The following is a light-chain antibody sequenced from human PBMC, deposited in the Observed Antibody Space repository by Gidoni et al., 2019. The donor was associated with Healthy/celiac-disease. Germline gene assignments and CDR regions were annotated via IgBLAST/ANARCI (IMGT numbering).Light chain of an antibody. CDR2: GAS. CDR1: QSVSSN. Sequence: EIVMTQSSATLSVSPGARATRSCRASQSVSSNLAWYQQKPGQAPRLLIYGASTRATGIPARFSGSGSGTEFTLTISSLQSEDFAVYYCQQYNNWPPMWTFGQGTKLEIK. CDR3: QQYNNWPPMWT. J-gene: IGKJ2*02. V-gene: IGKV3-15*01.